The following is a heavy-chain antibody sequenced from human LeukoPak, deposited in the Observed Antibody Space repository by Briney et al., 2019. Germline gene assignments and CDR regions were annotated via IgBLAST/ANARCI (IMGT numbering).Heavy chain of an antibody. D-gene: IGHD3-3*01. CDR3: ARGKPGYDFWSGYYSSYFDY. Sequence: SETLSLTCTVSGGSISSGSYYWSWIRQPAGKGLEWIERIYTSGSTNYNPSLKGRVTISVDTSKNQFSLKLSSVTAADTAVYYRARGKPGYDFWSGYYSSYFDYWGQGTLVTVSS. CDR1: GGSISSGSYY. J-gene: IGHJ4*02. CDR2: IYTSGST. V-gene: IGHV4-61*02.